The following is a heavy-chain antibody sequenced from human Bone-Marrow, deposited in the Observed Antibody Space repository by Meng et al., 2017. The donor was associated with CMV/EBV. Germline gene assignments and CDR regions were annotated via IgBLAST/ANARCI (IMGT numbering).Heavy chain of an antibody. D-gene: IGHD6-6*01. CDR2: INHSGST. J-gene: IGHJ6*02. CDR1: GGSISSSRYY. V-gene: IGHV4-39*07. Sequence: SETLSLTCTVSGGSISSSRYYWGWIRQPPGKGLEWIGEINHSGSTNYNPSIKSRVTIAVDTSKNQFSLKLSSVTAADTAVYYCARVRIAAALARGYGMDVWGQGTTVTVSS. CDR3: ARVRIAAALARGYGMDV.